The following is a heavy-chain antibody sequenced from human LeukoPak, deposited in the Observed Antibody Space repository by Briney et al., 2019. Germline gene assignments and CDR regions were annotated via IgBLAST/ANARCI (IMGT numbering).Heavy chain of an antibody. CDR3: ARDADYYDSSGYFVAFDI. D-gene: IGHD3-22*01. CDR1: GFTFSSYS. CDR2: ISSSSSTI. V-gene: IGHV3-48*04. J-gene: IGHJ3*02. Sequence: GGSLRLSCAASGFTFSSYSMNWVRQAPGKGPEWVSYISSSSSTIYYADSVKGRFTISRDNAKNSLYLQMNSLRAEDTAVYYCARDADYYDSSGYFVAFDIWGQGTMVTVSS.